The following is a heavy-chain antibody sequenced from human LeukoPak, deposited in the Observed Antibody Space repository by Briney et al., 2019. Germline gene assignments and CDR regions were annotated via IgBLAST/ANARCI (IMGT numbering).Heavy chain of an antibody. CDR2: ISSSGSTI. V-gene: IGHV3-11*01. J-gene: IGHJ6*03. D-gene: IGHD3-9*01. Sequence: PGGTLRLSCAASGFTFSDYYMSWVRQAPGKGLEWVSYISSSGSTIYYADSVKGLCTISRANAKNSLYLQMKSLRAEDTAVYYCARDRATFYDMLTGYYRGSGDYYYMDVWGKGTTVTISS. CDR3: ARDRATFYDMLTGYYRGSGDYYYMDV. CDR1: GFTFSDYY.